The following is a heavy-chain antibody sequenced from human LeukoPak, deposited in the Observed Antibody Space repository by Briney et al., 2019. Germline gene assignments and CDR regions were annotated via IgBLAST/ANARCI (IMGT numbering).Heavy chain of an antibody. CDR2: IYISVST. Sequence: SSETLSLTCTVSGGSISSYYWRWIRQPAGKGLEWIGRIYISVSTDYNPSLKSRVTMSVDTSKNQFSLKLSSVTAADTAVYYCARVNRNDYDSSGYYSSYYYYYMDVWGKGTTVTVSS. CDR1: GGSISSYY. CDR3: ARVNRNDYDSSGYYSSYYYYYMDV. D-gene: IGHD3-22*01. V-gene: IGHV4-4*07. J-gene: IGHJ6*03.